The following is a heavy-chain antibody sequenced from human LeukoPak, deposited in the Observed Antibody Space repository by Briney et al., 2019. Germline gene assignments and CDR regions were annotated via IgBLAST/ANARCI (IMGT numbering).Heavy chain of an antibody. Sequence: SETLSLTCTVSGGSISSYYWSWIRQPPGKGLEWIGYIYYSGSTNYNPSLKSRVTISVDTSKNQFSLKLSSVTTADTAVYYCARERIPIAAAGTYFDYWGQGTLVTVSS. CDR3: ARERIPIAAAGTYFDY. D-gene: IGHD6-13*01. V-gene: IGHV4-59*01. J-gene: IGHJ4*02. CDR1: GGSISSYY. CDR2: IYYSGST.